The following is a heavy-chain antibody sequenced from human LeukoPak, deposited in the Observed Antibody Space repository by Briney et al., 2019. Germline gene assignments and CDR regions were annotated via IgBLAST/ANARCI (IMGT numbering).Heavy chain of an antibody. D-gene: IGHD3-22*01. V-gene: IGHV1-2*02. J-gene: IGHJ5*02. CDR3: ARDLGQYYDTSDNWFDP. Sequence: ASVKVSCKASGYTFTGYYMHWVRQAPGQGLEWMGWINPNSGGTNYAQKFQGRVTMTRDTSISTAYMELSRLRSDDTAVYYCARDLGQYYDTSDNWFDPWGQGTLVTVSS. CDR1: GYTFTGYY. CDR2: INPNSGGT.